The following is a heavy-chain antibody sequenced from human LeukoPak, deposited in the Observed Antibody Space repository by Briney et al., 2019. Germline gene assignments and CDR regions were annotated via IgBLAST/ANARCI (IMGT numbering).Heavy chain of an antibody. Sequence: GGSLRLSCAASGFTVSDYYMSWLRQAPGEGVEWVSYISSSGSTIYYADSAKGRFTTSRGNAKNSLYLQMNSLRAEDTAVYYCARDLSVGGDLDYWGQGTLVTVSS. CDR3: ARDLSVGGDLDY. CDR1: GFTVSDYY. J-gene: IGHJ4*02. V-gene: IGHV3-11*01. D-gene: IGHD2-21*01. CDR2: ISSSGSTI.